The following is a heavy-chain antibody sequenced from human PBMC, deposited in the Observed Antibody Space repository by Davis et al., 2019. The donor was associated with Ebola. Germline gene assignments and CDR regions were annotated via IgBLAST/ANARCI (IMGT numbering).Heavy chain of an antibody. V-gene: IGHV3-7*01. Sequence: PGGSLRLSCAASGFTLSSYWMSWVRQAPGKGLEWVANIKQDGSEKYYVDSVKGRFTISRDNAKNSLYLQMNSLRAEDTAVYYCARDHRWFRELLNYWGQGTLVTVSS. CDR1: GFTLSSYW. D-gene: IGHD3-10*01. CDR2: IKQDGSEK. J-gene: IGHJ4*02. CDR3: ARDHRWFRELLNY.